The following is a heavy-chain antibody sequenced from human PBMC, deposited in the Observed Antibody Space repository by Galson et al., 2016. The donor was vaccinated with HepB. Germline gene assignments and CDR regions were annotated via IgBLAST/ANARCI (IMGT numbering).Heavy chain of an antibody. CDR2: ITRSGDAT. CDR1: GFSFSNSG. Sequence: SLRLSCAASGFSFSNSGMSWVRQAPGRGLEWVSGITRSGDATHSADFVKGRFTISRANSKNTLYLYMNNLTAGDTAIYYCGKHGGFDHWGQGALVTVSS. D-gene: IGHD3-16*01. V-gene: IGHV3-23*01. J-gene: IGHJ5*02. CDR3: GKHGGFDH.